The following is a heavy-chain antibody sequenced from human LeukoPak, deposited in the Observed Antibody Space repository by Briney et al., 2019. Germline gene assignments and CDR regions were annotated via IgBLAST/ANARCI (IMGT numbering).Heavy chain of an antibody. J-gene: IGHJ3*02. CDR2: IYYSGST. Sequence: XWIGSIYYSGSTYYNPSLKSRVTISVDTSKNQFSLKLSSVTAADTAVYYCARHRVAVAGTGAFDIWGQGTMVTVSS. CDR3: ARHRVAVAGTGAFDI. D-gene: IGHD6-19*01. V-gene: IGHV4-39*01.